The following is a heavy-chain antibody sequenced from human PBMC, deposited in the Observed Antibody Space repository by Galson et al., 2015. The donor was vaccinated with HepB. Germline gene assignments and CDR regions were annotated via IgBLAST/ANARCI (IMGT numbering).Heavy chain of an antibody. Sequence: SLRLSCAASGFTFSSYAMSWVRQAPGKGLEWVSAISGSGGSTYYADSVKGRFTISRDNSKNTLYLQMNSLRAEDTAVYYCAKDGAGIAVAGTPGDFDYWGQGTLVTVSS. J-gene: IGHJ4*02. V-gene: IGHV3-23*01. CDR2: ISGSGGST. D-gene: IGHD6-19*01. CDR3: AKDGAGIAVAGTPGDFDY. CDR1: GFTFSSYA.